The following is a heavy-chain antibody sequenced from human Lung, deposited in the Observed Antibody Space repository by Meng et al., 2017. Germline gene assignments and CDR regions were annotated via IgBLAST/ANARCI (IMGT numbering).Heavy chain of an antibody. CDR1: GCSFRSDS. CDR2: ISYDGSNE. Sequence: GLVVGSGGVVVQPRRFLSISCAAFGCSFRSDSMHWVRQAPGKGREWGTLISYDGSNEYYADSVKGRFTISRDNSKNTVYLEMNSLTPEDTAVYYCARTGIVIESRGWFDPWGQVTLVTVSS. J-gene: IGHJ5*02. D-gene: IGHD2/OR15-2a*01. CDR3: ARTGIVIESRGWFDP. V-gene: IGHV3-30*01.